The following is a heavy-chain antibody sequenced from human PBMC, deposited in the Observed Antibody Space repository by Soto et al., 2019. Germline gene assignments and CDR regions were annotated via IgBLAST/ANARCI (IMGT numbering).Heavy chain of an antibody. V-gene: IGHV4-4*07. Sequence: LSLTCTVSGGSISGHAWIWVRQPAGRGLEWIGHIYPSGSTSYNPSLRSRVTMSLDTSNNQIFLNLTSVTAADTAVFYCVRGRSYSVYDFWGPGTLVTVSS. CDR1: GGSISGHA. CDR2: IYPSGST. CDR3: VRGRSYSVYDF. J-gene: IGHJ4*02. D-gene: IGHD5-12*01.